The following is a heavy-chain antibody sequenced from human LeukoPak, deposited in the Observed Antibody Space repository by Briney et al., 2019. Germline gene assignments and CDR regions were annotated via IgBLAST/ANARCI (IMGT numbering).Heavy chain of an antibody. CDR3: ATHYDFWSGYSLDY. CDR1: GFTFSSYA. D-gene: IGHD3-3*01. V-gene: IGHV3-23*01. Sequence: SGGSLRLSCAASGFTFSSYAMSWVRQAPGKGLEWVSAISGSGGSTYYADSVKGRFTISRDNSKNTLYLQMNSLRAEDTAVYYCATHYDFWSGYSLDYWGQGTLVTVSS. CDR2: ISGSGGST. J-gene: IGHJ4*02.